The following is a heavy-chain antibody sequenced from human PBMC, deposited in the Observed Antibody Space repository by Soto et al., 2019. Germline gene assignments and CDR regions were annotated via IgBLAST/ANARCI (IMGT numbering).Heavy chain of an antibody. CDR2: HYRGGST. CDR1: RITTSSNY. Sequence: GGSLRLSCAFSRITTSSNYMSCGRQPPGQGLEWVSVHYRGGSTYSADSVKGRFTISRDNSKNTLYLQMNSLRAEDTAVYYCASPGPTSTYYYYYGMDVWGQGTTVTVSS. D-gene: IGHD3-10*01. J-gene: IGHJ6*02. CDR3: ASPGPTSTYYYYYGMDV. V-gene: IGHV3-53*01.